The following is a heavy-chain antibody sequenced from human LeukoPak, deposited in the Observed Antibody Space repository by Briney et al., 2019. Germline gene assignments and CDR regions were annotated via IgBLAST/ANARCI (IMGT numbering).Heavy chain of an antibody. CDR1: GGSISDYY. Sequence: PSETLSLTCTVSGGSISDYYWSWIRQPAGKGLEWIGRIYTSGSTNYNPSLKSRVTMSVDTSKNQFSLKLSSVTAADTVVYYCARDRHGMSVSDYFDYWGQGTLVTVSS. CDR3: ARDRHGMSVSDYFDY. J-gene: IGHJ4*02. CDR2: IYTSGST. D-gene: IGHD6-19*01. V-gene: IGHV4-4*07.